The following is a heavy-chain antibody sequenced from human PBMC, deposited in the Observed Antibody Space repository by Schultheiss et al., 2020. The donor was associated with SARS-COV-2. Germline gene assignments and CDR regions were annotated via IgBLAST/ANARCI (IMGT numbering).Heavy chain of an antibody. J-gene: IGHJ5*02. CDR1: GGTFSSYA. Sequence: ASVKVSCKASGGTFSSYAITWVRQAPGQGLEWMGWISAYNGNTNYAQKLQGRVTMTRNTSISTAYMELSSLRSEDTAVYYCARGPVEQWLSFWFDPWGQGTLVTVSS. V-gene: IGHV1-8*02. CDR2: ISAYNGNT. CDR3: ARGPVEQWLSFWFDP. D-gene: IGHD6-19*01.